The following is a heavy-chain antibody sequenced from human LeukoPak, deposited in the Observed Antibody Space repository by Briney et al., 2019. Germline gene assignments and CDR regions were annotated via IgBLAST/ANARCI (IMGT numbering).Heavy chain of an antibody. CDR3: ARDPGPYYYSSGTLIQLDY. CDR2: IWHDGSNK. D-gene: IGHD3-10*01. Sequence: AGGSLRLSCAASGFSFSNYGMHWVRQAPGKGPEWVAVIWHDGSNKYYTDSVKGRFTISRDNSKNTLYLQMNSLRADDTAVYYCARDPGPYYYSSGTLIQLDYWGQGTLVTVSS. CDR1: GFSFSNYG. V-gene: IGHV3-33*01. J-gene: IGHJ4*02.